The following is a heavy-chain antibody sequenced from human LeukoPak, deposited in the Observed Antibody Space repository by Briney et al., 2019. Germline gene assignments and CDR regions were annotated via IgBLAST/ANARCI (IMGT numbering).Heavy chain of an antibody. Sequence: GRSLRLSCAASGFTFSSYAMHWVRRAPGKGLEWVAVISYDGSNKYYADSVKGRFTISRDNSKNTLYLQMNSLRAEDTAVYYCARGTYYDFWSGYYRPYYYYGMDVWGQGTTVTVSS. J-gene: IGHJ6*02. CDR2: ISYDGSNK. CDR1: GFTFSSYA. D-gene: IGHD3-3*01. V-gene: IGHV3-30*04. CDR3: ARGTYYDFWSGYYRPYYYYGMDV.